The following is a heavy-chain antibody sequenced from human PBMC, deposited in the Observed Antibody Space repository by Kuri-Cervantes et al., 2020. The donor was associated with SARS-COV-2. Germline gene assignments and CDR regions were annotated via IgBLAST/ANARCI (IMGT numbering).Heavy chain of an antibody. V-gene: IGHV4-34*01. J-gene: IGHJ6*03. CDR3: ARGRRLYCSGGSCSRPYYYYYMDV. CDR2: INHSGST. D-gene: IGHD2-15*01. Sequence: ESLKISCAVYGGSFSGYYWSWIRQPPGKGLEWIGEINHSGSTNYNPSLKSRVTISVDTSKNQFSLKLSSVTAADTAVYYCARGRRLYCSGGSCSRPYYYYYMDVWGKGTTVTVSS. CDR1: GGSFSGYY.